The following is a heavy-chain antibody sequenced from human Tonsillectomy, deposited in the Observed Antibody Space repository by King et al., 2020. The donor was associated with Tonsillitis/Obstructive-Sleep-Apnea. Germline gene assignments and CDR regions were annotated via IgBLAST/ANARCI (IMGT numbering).Heavy chain of an antibody. D-gene: IGHD3-9*01. J-gene: IGHJ4*02. Sequence: VQLQESGPGLVKPSQTLSLTCTVSGGSITSGGNYWSWIRQHPGKGLEWIGHIYHSGNNYYNPSLKSRITMSVDASESQFSLKLTSVTAADTAVYYCARVTGKVPIFDNWGQGTLVTVSS. V-gene: IGHV4-31*03. CDR2: IYHSGNN. CDR3: ARVTGKVPIFDN. CDR1: GGSITSGGNY.